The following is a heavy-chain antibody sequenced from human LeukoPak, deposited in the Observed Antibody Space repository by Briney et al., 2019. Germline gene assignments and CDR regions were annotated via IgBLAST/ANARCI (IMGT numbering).Heavy chain of an antibody. D-gene: IGHD6-19*01. CDR3: ARDRSGWESDY. V-gene: IGHV3-66*01. Sequence: GGSLRLSCAASGFTFSSYSMSWVRQAPGKGLEWVSIIYSGGSTNYADSVKGRFTISRDNSKNTLYLQMNSLRAEDTAVYYCARDRSGWESDYWGQGTLVTVSS. CDR1: GFTFSSYS. CDR2: IYSGGST. J-gene: IGHJ4*02.